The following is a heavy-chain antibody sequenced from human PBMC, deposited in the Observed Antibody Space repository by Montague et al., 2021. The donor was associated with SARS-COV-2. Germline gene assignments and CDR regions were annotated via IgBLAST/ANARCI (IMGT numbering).Heavy chain of an antibody. J-gene: IGHJ6*02. Sequence: SLRLSCAASGFTFTNYWMTWVRLAPGKGLEWVATINQHGGENYYVGPVKGRFTISRDNAKKSVYLQINSLGAEDTAVYYCARVDYQVPYYYYAGMDLWGQGTTVTVSS. V-gene: IGHV3-7*01. CDR1: GFTFTNYW. D-gene: IGHD3/OR15-3a*01. CDR2: INQHGGEN. CDR3: ARVDYQVPYYYYAGMDL.